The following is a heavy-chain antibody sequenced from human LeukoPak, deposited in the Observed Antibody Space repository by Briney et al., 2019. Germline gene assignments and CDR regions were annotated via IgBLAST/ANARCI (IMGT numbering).Heavy chain of an antibody. CDR1: GGSISSYY. CDR3: AISGSYDFWSGFID. CDR2: IYYSGST. V-gene: IGHV4-59*08. Sequence: TASETLSLTCTVSGGSISSYYWSWIRQPPGKGLEWIGYIYYSGSTNYNPSLKSRVTISVDTSKNQFSLKLSSVTAADTAVYYCAISGSYDFWSGFIDWGQGTLVTVSS. J-gene: IGHJ4*02. D-gene: IGHD3-3*01.